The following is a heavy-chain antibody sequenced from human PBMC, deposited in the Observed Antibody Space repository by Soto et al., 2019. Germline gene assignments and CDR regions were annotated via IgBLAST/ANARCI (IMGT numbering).Heavy chain of an antibody. CDR3: ARPSLRPYGSGSYFDY. J-gene: IGHJ4*02. D-gene: IGHD3-10*01. Sequence: QVQLQESGPGLVKPSETLSLTCTVSGGSISSYYWSWIRQPPGKGLEWIGYIYYSGSTNYNPSLTTRVRNPVDMSKNQFTRKLSSVTAAGTAVYYCARPSLRPYGSGSYFDYWGQGTLVTVSS. CDR2: IYYSGST. V-gene: IGHV4-59*08. CDR1: GGSISSYY.